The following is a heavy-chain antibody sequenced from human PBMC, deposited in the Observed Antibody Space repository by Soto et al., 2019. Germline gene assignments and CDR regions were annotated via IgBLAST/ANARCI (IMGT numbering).Heavy chain of an antibody. CDR1: GGSISSYY. D-gene: IGHD3-16*02. Sequence: SETLSLTCTVSGGSISSYYWSWIRQPPGKGLERIGYIYYSGSTNYNPSLKSRATISVDTSKNQFSLKLSSVTAADTAVYYCAREGSRYDYIWGSYRSPPNAFDIWGQGTMVTVSS. V-gene: IGHV4-59*01. J-gene: IGHJ3*02. CDR2: IYYSGST. CDR3: AREGSRYDYIWGSYRSPPNAFDI.